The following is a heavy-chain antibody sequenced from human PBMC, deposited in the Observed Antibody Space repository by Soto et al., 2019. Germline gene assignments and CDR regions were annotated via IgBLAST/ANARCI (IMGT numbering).Heavy chain of an antibody. CDR2: ISGSGGST. J-gene: IGHJ4*02. V-gene: IGHV3-23*01. CDR1: GFTFSSYA. Sequence: GESLKISCAASGFTFSSYAMSWVRQAPGKGLEWVSAISGSGGSTYYADSVKGRFTISRDNSKNTLYLQMNSLRAEDTAVYNCAKDLGSGYQVFDHWGQGTLVTVSS. CDR3: AKDLGSGYQVFDH. D-gene: IGHD3-22*01.